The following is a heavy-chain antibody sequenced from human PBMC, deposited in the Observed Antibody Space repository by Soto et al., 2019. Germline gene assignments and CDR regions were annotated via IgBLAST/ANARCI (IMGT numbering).Heavy chain of an antibody. CDR2: ISYDGSNK. Sequence: QVQLVESGGGVVQPGRSLRLSCAASGFTFSSYAMHWVRQAPGKGLEWVAVISYDGSNKYYADSVKGRFTISRDNSKNTLYLQMNSLRAEDTAVYYCARDLSVIKDYYYYGMDVWGQGTTVTVSS. CDR1: GFTFSSYA. J-gene: IGHJ6*02. CDR3: ARDLSVIKDYYYYGMDV. V-gene: IGHV3-30-3*01. D-gene: IGHD2-21*01.